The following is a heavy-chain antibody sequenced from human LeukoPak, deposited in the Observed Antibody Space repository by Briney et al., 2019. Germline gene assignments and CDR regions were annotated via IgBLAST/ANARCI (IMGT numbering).Heavy chain of an antibody. CDR1: GFTFDDYA. J-gene: IGHJ4*02. D-gene: IGHD6-19*01. Sequence: GRSLRLSCAASGFTFDDYAMHWVRQAPGKGLEWVSGISWNSGSIGYADSVKGRFTISRDNAKNSLCLQMNSLRAEDTALYYCAKDSSRYSSGWYYFDYWGQGTLVTVSS. V-gene: IGHV3-9*01. CDR3: AKDSSRYSSGWYYFDY. CDR2: ISWNSGSI.